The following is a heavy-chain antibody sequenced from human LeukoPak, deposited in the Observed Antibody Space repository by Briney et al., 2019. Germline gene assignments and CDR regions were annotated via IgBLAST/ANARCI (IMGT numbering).Heavy chain of an antibody. V-gene: IGHV3-30*04. J-gene: IGHJ6*02. CDR2: ISYDGSNK. D-gene: IGHD2-2*01. Sequence: PGGSLRLSCAASGFTFSSYAMHWVRQAPGKGLEWVAVISYDGSNKYYADSVKGRFTISRDNSKNTLYLQMNSLRAEDTAVYYCARVHCSSTSCEYYYYYGMDVWGQGTTVTVSS. CDR1: GFTFSSYA. CDR3: ARVHCSSTSCEYYYYYGMDV.